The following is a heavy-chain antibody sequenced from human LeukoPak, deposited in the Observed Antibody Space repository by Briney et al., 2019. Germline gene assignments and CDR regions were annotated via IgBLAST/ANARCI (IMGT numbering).Heavy chain of an antibody. CDR3: AKGAYYYDSSGYLGVARAFDI. D-gene: IGHD3-22*01. V-gene: IGHV3-23*01. J-gene: IGHJ3*02. CDR1: GFSFSSYA. CDR2: ISGSGGST. Sequence: PGGSLRLSCAASGFSFSSYAMSWVRQAPGKGLEWVSAISGSGGSTYYADSVKGRFTISRDNSKNTLYLQMNSLRAEDTAVYYCAKGAYYYDSSGYLGVARAFDIWGQGTMVTVSS.